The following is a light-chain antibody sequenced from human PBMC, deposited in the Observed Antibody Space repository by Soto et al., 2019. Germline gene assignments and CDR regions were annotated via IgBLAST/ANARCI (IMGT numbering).Light chain of an antibody. Sequence: QSVLTQPPSASGSPGQSVTISCTGTSSDVGAYKYVSWYQQYPGKAPKLMIYEVTKRPSGVPDRFSGSKSGNTASLTVSGLQGEVEADYHCTSYLGNAICVFAGGTQLTVL. CDR2: EVT. CDR1: SSDVGAYKY. V-gene: IGLV2-8*01. J-gene: IGLJ3*02. CDR3: TSYLGNAICV.